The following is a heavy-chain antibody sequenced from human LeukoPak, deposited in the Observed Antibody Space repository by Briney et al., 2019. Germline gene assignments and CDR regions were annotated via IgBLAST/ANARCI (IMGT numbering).Heavy chain of an antibody. CDR3: ARQRIVVVPAAIVRSPKIDFDI. CDR2: IYYSGST. D-gene: IGHD2-2*01. V-gene: IGHV4-39*01. Sequence: KPSETLSLTCTVSGGSISSSSYYWGWICQPPGKGLEWIGSIYYSGSTYYNPSLKSRVTISVDTSKNQFSLKLSSVTAADTAVYYCARQRIVVVPAAIVRSPKIDFDIWGQGTMVTVSS. J-gene: IGHJ3*02. CDR1: GGSISSSSYY.